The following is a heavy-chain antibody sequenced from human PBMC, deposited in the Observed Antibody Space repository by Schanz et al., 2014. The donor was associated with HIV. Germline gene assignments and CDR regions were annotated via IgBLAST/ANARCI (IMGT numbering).Heavy chain of an antibody. V-gene: IGHV3-33*01. CDR3: ARDCISGCPADY. J-gene: IGHJ4*02. D-gene: IGHD5-12*01. CDR2: MWYDESHK. CDR1: GFTFSSSG. Sequence: QVQLVESGGGVVQPGRSLRLSCTASGFTFSSSGMHWVRQAPGKGLEWVAAMWYDESHKGYADSVKGRFTISRDNSKNSLYLLMNSLRDEDTAVYYCARDCISGCPADYWGQGTLVIVSS.